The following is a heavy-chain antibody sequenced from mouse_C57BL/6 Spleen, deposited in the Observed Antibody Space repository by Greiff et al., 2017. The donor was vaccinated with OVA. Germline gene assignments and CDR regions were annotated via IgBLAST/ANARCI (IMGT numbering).Heavy chain of an antibody. D-gene: IGHD1-1*01. CDR2: IDPSDSET. CDR3: ARDGSSHSYYAMDY. J-gene: IGHJ4*01. CDR1: GYTFTSYW. V-gene: IGHV1-52*01. Sequence: QVQLQQPGAELVRPGSSVKLSCKASGYTFTSYWLHWVKQRPIKGLEWIGNIDPSDSETHYNQKFKDKATLTVDKSSSTAYMQLSSLTSEDTAVYYCARDGSSHSYYAMDYWGQGTSVTFSS.